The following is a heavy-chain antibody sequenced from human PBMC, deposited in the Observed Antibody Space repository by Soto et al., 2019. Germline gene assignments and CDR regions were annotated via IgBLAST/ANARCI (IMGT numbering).Heavy chain of an antibody. CDR1: GYTFTSYG. CDR2: ISAYNGNT. CDR3: ARFSGGSYNTYYFYYGMDA. V-gene: IGHV1-18*01. Sequence: GASVKVSWKASGYTFTSYGISWVRQAPGQGLDWMGWISAYNGNTKYAQDLQGRVTMTTDTSTSTAYMELRSLRSDDTAVYYCARFSGGSYNTYYFYYGMDAWGQGTTVTVSS. D-gene: IGHD2-15*01. J-gene: IGHJ6*02.